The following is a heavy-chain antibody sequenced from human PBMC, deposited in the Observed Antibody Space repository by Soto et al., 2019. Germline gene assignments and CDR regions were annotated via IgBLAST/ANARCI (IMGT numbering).Heavy chain of an antibody. V-gene: IGHV3-7*05. CDR3: AREGIVVVPAAILVPVGMDV. Sequence: EVQLVESGGGLVQPGGSLRLSCAASGFTFSSYWMSWVRQAPGKGLEWVANIKQDGSEKYYVDSVKGRFTISRDNAKNSLYLQMNSLRCEDTAVYYCAREGIVVVPAAILVPVGMDVWGKGTTVTVSS. CDR2: IKQDGSEK. D-gene: IGHD2-2*01. CDR1: GFTFSSYW. J-gene: IGHJ6*04.